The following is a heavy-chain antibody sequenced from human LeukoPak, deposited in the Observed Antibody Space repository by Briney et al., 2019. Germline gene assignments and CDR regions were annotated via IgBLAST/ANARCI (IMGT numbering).Heavy chain of an antibody. J-gene: IGHJ4*02. Sequence: PSETLSLTCTVSGGSISSYYWGWIRQPPGKGLEWTGTIYYSGSTYYNPSLKSRVTISVDTSKNQFSLKLSSVTAADTAVYYCASRGFLEWLSFDYWGQGTLVTVSS. CDR1: GGSISSYY. CDR3: ASRGFLEWLSFDY. CDR2: IYYSGST. V-gene: IGHV4-39*01. D-gene: IGHD3-3*01.